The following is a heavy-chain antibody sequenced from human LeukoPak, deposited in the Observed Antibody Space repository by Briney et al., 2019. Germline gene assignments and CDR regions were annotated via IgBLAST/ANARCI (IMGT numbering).Heavy chain of an antibody. V-gene: IGHV3-7*01. J-gene: IGHJ4*02. D-gene: IGHD5-18*01. CDR1: GFTFSNYA. CDR2: IKKDGSEK. Sequence: GGSLRLSCAASGFTFSNYAMNWVRQAPGKGLEWVANIKKDGSEKYYVDSVKGRFTISRDNAKTSLYLQMNSLRAEDTAVYFCARALSGITGYTYGRGIDYWGQGTLVTVSS. CDR3: ARALSGITGYTYGRGIDY.